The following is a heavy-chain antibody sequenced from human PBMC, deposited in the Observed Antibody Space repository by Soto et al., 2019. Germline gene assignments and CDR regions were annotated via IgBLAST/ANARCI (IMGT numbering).Heavy chain of an antibody. D-gene: IGHD1-1*01. V-gene: IGHV4-4*07. CDR2: IYATGTT. CDR1: GASISGFY. J-gene: IGHJ5*02. Sequence: SETLSLTCSVSGASISGFYWSWIRKSAGKGLEWIGRIYATGTTDYNPSLKSRVMMSLDTSKKQFSLKLRSVTAADTAVYYCVRDGTKTLRDWFDPWGRGIAVTVSS. CDR3: VRDGTKTLRDWFDP.